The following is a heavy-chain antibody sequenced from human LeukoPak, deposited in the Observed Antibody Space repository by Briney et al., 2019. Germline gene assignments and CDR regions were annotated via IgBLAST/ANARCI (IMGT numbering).Heavy chain of an antibody. CDR1: GGIVSGGSVSCYY. CDR3: ARHRGGYGSGSYYTTDY. V-gene: IGHV4-39*01. CDR2: IYHSGRT. J-gene: IGHJ4*02. Sequence: SETLSLTCTVSGGIVSGGSVSCYYWSWIRQPPGKGLEWIGSIYHSGRTYYNPSLKSRVTISVDTSKNQFSLKLSSVTAADTAVYYCARHRGGYGSGSYYTTDYWGQGTLVTVSS. D-gene: IGHD3-10*01.